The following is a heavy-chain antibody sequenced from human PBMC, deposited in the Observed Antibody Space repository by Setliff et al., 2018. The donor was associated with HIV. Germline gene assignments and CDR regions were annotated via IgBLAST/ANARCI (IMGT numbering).Heavy chain of an antibody. V-gene: IGHV4-59*11. CDR2: LYFSGGT. Sequence: SETLSLTCTVSGDSISNHYWSWLRQPPGKGLEWIGTLYFSGGTSYNSSLKSLVTISGDTSNNQFSLNLTSVTTADTAVYYCARPVSKNFYGMDVWSLGTTVTVS. CDR1: GDSISNHY. CDR3: ARPVSKNFYGMDV. J-gene: IGHJ6*02.